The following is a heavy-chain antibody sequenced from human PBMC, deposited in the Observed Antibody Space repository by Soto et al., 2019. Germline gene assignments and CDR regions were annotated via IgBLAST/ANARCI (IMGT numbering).Heavy chain of an antibody. D-gene: IGHD3-10*01. Sequence: SETLSLTCTVSGDSITGGGYYWNWVRQLPGKGLEWIGCVYYTGTTYYNPSLKSRITISIDSSKNQFSLTLSSVTAADTALYICARGAPRGRGVPTYLHYWGQGTLVTVSS. CDR3: ARGAPRGRGVPTYLHY. J-gene: IGHJ4*02. CDR1: GDSITGGGYY. V-gene: IGHV4-31*03. CDR2: VYYTGTT.